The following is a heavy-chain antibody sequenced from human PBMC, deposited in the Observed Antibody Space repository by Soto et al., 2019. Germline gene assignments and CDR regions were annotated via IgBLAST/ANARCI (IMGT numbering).Heavy chain of an antibody. CDR2: IYSDGTT. CDR3: ARDYGAKVGDL. J-gene: IGHJ4*02. V-gene: IGHV3-53*01. Sequence: EVQLVESGGGLIQPGGSLRLSCAASGFTVSSKYMSWVRQAPGKGLEWVSMIYSDGTTYYADSVKGRFTISRDNSKNTLYLQMNSLRAEDTAVYYCARDYGAKVGDLWGQGTLVTFSS. CDR1: GFTVSSKY. D-gene: IGHD1-26*01.